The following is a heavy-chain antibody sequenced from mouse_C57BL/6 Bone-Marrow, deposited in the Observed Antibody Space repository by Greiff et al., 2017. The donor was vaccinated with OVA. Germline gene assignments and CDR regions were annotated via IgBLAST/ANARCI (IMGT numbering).Heavy chain of an antibody. CDR1: GYTFTSYW. CDR3: AREGSSSMDY. D-gene: IGHD1-1*01. CDR2: IDPSDSYT. Sequence: VQVVESGAELVMPGASVKLSCKASGYTFTSYWMHWVKQRPGQGLEWIGEIDPSDSYTNYNQKFKGKSTLTVDKSSSTAYMQLSSLTSEDSAVYYCAREGSSSMDYWGQGTSVTVSS. V-gene: IGHV1-69*01. J-gene: IGHJ4*01.